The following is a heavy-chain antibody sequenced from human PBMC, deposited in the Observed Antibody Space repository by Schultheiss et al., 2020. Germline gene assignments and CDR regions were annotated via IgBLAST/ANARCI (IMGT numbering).Heavy chain of an antibody. CDR2: IYTSGST. Sequence: SETLSLTCTVSGDSISSGGYYWNWIRQPAGKGLEWIGRIYTSGSTNYNPSLRSRITISLDTSKNQFSLRLTSVTAADTAVYFCARNGDYSLDHWGQGTLVTVSS. CDR1: GDSISSGGYY. J-gene: IGHJ4*02. D-gene: IGHD2-15*01. V-gene: IGHV4-61*02. CDR3: ARNGDYSLDH.